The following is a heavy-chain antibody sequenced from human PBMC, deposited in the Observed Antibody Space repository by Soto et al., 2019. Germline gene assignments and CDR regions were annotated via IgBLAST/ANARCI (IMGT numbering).Heavy chain of an antibody. CDR2: ISYDGSYK. D-gene: IGHD3-16*01. Sequence: QVQLVESGGGVVQPGRSLRLSCAASGFTFSSYGMHWVRQAPGRGLEWVAVISYDGSYKYYADSVKGRFTISRDNSKNTLYLQMNSLRAEDTAVYYCAKWNGGFDYWGQGTLVTVYS. CDR3: AKWNGGFDY. J-gene: IGHJ4*02. V-gene: IGHV3-30*18. CDR1: GFTFSSYG.